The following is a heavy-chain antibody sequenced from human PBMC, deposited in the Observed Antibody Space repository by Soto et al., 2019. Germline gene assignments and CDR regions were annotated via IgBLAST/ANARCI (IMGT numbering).Heavy chain of an antibody. CDR1: GFTFSSYW. CDR2: IKQDVSEK. Sequence: PGGSLRLSCAASGFTFSSYWMSWVRQAPGKGLEWVANIKQDVSEKYYVDSVKGRFTISRDNAKNSLYLQMNSLRAEDTAVYYCVLWFGELLFHYGMDVWGQGTTVTVSS. J-gene: IGHJ6*02. CDR3: VLWFGELLFHYGMDV. D-gene: IGHD3-10*01. V-gene: IGHV3-7*05.